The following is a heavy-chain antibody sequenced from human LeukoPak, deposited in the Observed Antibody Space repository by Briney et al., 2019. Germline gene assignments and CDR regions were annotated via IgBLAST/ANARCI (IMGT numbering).Heavy chain of an antibody. Sequence: SETLSLTCTVSGGSISSGSYYWSWIRQPAGKGLEWIGRIYTSGSTNYNPSLKSRVTISVDTSKNQFSPKLSSVTAADTAVYYCARDTSSTSCYRCNWFDPWGQGTLVTVSS. V-gene: IGHV4-61*02. J-gene: IGHJ5*02. CDR3: ARDTSSTSCYRCNWFDP. D-gene: IGHD2-2*02. CDR2: IYTSGST. CDR1: GGSISSGSYY.